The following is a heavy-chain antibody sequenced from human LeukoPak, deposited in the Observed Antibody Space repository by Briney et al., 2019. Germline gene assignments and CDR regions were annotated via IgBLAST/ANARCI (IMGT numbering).Heavy chain of an antibody. D-gene: IGHD3-16*02. CDR2: ISYDVNNK. J-gene: IGHJ4*02. Sequence: GGSLRLSCAASGFTFSNYAIHWVRQAPGKGLEWVAVISYDVNNKYYADSVQGRFTISRDNSKNTLYLQMNSLRAEDTAVYYCAPLPRGDYVWGSYLYWGQGTLVTVSS. CDR1: GFTFSNYA. CDR3: APLPRGDYVWGSYLY. V-gene: IGHV3-30-3*01.